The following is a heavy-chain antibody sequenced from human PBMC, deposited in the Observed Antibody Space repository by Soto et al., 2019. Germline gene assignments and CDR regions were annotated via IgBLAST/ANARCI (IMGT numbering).Heavy chain of an antibody. CDR3: ARDRGYCSSTSCPPSGLNWFDP. CDR2: IYSGGST. D-gene: IGHD2-2*01. V-gene: IGHV3-66*01. J-gene: IGHJ5*02. Sequence: EVQLVESGGGLVQPGGSLRLSCAASGFTVSSNYMSWVRQAPGKGLEWVSVIYSGGSTYYADSVKGRFTISRDNSKTTLYLQMNSLRAEDTAVYYCARDRGYCSSTSCPPSGLNWFDPWGQGPLVTVSS. CDR1: GFTVSSNY.